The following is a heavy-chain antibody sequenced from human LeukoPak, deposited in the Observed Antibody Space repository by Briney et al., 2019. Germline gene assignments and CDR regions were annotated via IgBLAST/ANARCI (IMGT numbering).Heavy chain of an antibody. D-gene: IGHD3-3*01. CDR2: IYSGGST. J-gene: IGHJ6*03. V-gene: IGHV3-53*01. Sequence: PGGSLRLSCAASGFTVSSNYMSWVRQAPGKGLEWVSVIYSGGSTYYADSVKGRFTISRDNSKHTLYLQMNSLRAEDTAVYYCAREDRSTYYVFWSDSHYYYYYMDVWGKGTTVTVSS. CDR3: AREDRSTYYVFWSDSHYYYYYMDV. CDR1: GFTVSSNY.